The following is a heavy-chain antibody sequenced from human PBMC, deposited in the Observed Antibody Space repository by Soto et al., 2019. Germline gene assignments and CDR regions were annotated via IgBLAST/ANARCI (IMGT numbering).Heavy chain of an antibody. CDR1: GFTFSIYA. Sequence: EVQLLESGGGLVQPGGSLRLSCAASGFTFSIYAMSWVRQAPGKGLEWVSGISSSGGTTYSADSVKGRITISRDNYKNTLYLQIGSLRAEDTAVYFCAKRNWNCSSSSCFVLGAFDVWGQGTMVTVSS. CDR3: AKRNWNCSSSSCFVLGAFDV. V-gene: IGHV3-23*01. J-gene: IGHJ3*01. CDR2: ISSSGGTT. D-gene: IGHD2-2*01.